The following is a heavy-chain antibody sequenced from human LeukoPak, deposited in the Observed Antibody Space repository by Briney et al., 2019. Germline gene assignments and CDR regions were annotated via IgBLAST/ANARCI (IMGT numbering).Heavy chain of an antibody. CDR3: ARGPKTAYCGGDCYGGEDY. CDR1: GGSISSSSYY. J-gene: IGHJ4*02. Sequence: SETLSLTCTVSGGSISSSSYYWGWIRQPPGKGLEWIGSIYYSGSTYYNPSLKSRVTISVDTSKNQFSLKLSSVTAADTAVYYCARGPKTAYCGGDCYGGEDYWGQGTLVTVSS. D-gene: IGHD2-21*02. V-gene: IGHV4-39*07. CDR2: IYYSGST.